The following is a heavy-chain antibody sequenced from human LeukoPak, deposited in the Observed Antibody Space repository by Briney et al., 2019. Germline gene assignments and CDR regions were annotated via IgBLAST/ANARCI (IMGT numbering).Heavy chain of an antibody. CDR1: GVNFDDYA. CDR3: RRAARWQFDL. V-gene: IGHV3-9*01. D-gene: IGHD1-1*01. Sequence: PGGSLRLSCALSGVNFDDYAMHWGPEAPGRGREWVSGINWKTGNGIYAESVKARFTISRENAKTSLYLQMSRLRAEETALYCTRRAARWQFDLWGRGTLLTVSS. CDR2: INWKTGNG. J-gene: IGHJ2*01.